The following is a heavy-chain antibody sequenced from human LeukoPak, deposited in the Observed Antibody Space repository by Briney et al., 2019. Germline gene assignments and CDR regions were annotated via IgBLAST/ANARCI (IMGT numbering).Heavy chain of an antibody. CDR3: SKARWGSISSELDY. V-gene: IGHV3-23*01. J-gene: IGHJ4*02. CDR2: ITSSGDST. Sequence: PGGSLRLSCAASGFTFSSYAMSWVRQAPGKGLEWVSTITSSGDSTYYADSVKGRFTISRDSSKTTLYVQMNSLRVEDTALYYCSKARWGSISSELDYWGQGTLVTFSS. D-gene: IGHD6-6*01. CDR1: GFTFSSYA.